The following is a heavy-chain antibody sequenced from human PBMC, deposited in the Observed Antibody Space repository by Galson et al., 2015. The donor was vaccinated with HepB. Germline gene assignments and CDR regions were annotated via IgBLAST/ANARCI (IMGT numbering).Heavy chain of an antibody. V-gene: IGHV1-3*04. Sequence: SVKVSCKASGYIFTTYGIHWVRQAPGQRSELMAWINTGDGHTLYSPKFRGRVTITRDTSATTAYMELSSLTAKDTAIYFCARDEQLGPYYFHYWGQGTPVIVSS. J-gene: IGHJ4*02. CDR3: ARDEQLGPYYFHY. CDR1: GYIFTTYG. CDR2: INTGDGHT. D-gene: IGHD6-13*01.